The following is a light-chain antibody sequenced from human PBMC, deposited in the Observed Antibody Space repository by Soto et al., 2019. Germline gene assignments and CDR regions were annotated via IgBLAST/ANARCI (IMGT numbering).Light chain of an antibody. CDR3: QQYESTPPT. Sequence: DIVMTQSPDSLAVSLGERDTINCESSQSVLYSSNNKNYLAWYQQRPGQPPKLLIYWASTRESGVPDRFSGSGSGTDFTLTITSLQAEDVAVYYCQQYESTPPTFGQGTKLEIK. J-gene: IGKJ2*01. V-gene: IGKV4-1*01. CDR2: WAS. CDR1: QSVLYSSNNKNY.